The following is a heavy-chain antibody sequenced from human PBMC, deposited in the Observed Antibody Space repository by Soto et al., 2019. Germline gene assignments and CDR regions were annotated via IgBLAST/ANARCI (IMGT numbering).Heavy chain of an antibody. D-gene: IGHD2-15*01. CDR2: INPNSGGT. CDR1: GYTFTGYY. J-gene: IGHJ5*02. V-gene: IGHV1-2*04. CDR3: ARGPGVVGAAVSGLWS. Sequence: QVQLVQSGAEVKKPGASVKVSCKASGYTFTGYYMHWVRQAPGQGLEWMGWINPNSGGTNYAQKFQGWVTMTRDTSISTAYMELSRLRTDDTAVYYGARGPGVVGAAVSGLWSWGQGTLVTVSS.